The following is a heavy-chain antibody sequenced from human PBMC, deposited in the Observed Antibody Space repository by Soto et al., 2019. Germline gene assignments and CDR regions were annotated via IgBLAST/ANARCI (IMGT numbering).Heavy chain of an antibody. D-gene: IGHD5-18*01. Sequence: EVQLLESGGGLVQPGGSLRLSCAASGFTFTTYAMRWVGQAPGKGLEWVSAISGSGGSTYYAESVKGRFTISRDNSKNTLYLQMNSLRAEDTAVYYCAKGGGYSYPLDYWGQGTLVTVSS. J-gene: IGHJ4*02. CDR2: ISGSGGST. CDR1: GFTFTTYA. V-gene: IGHV3-23*01. CDR3: AKGGGYSYPLDY.